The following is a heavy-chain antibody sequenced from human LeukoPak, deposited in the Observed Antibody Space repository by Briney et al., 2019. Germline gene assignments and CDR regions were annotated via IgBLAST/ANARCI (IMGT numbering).Heavy chain of an antibody. V-gene: IGHV4-59*01. CDR3: AREGTTVTQDDAFDI. J-gene: IGHJ3*02. Sequence: SETLSLTCTVSGGSISSYYWSWIRQPPGKGLEWIGYIYYSGSTNYNPSLKSRVTISVDTSKNQFSLKLSSVTAADTAVYYCAREGTTVTQDDAFDIWGQGTMVTVSS. CDR1: GGSISSYY. D-gene: IGHD4-17*01. CDR2: IYYSGST.